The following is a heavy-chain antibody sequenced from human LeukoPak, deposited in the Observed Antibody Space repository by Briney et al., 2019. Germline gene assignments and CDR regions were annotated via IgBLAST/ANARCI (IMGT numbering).Heavy chain of an antibody. CDR3: ARTYYYDSSGYYYSSTDAFDI. CDR2: ISAYNGNT. Sequence: GASVKVSCKASGYTFTSYGISWVRQAPGQGLEWMGWISAYNGNTNYAQKLQGRVTMTTDTSTSTAYMELRSLRSDDTAVYYCARTYYYDSSGYYYSSTDAFDIWGQGTMVTVSS. V-gene: IGHV1-18*01. D-gene: IGHD3-22*01. CDR1: GYTFTSYG. J-gene: IGHJ3*02.